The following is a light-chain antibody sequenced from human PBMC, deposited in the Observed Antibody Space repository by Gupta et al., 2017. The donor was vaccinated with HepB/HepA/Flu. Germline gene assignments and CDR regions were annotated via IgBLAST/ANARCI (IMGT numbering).Light chain of an antibody. J-gene: IGKJ1*01. CDR2: LGS. CDR3: RQALRAPWT. CDR1: QSLLHSNGYNY. Sequence: DLLMTPSPLSPPVTPGEPASISCRASQSLLHSNGYNYLDWYLQKPGQSPQLLIYLGSNRASGVPDRFSGSGSGTDFTLKISRVEAEDVGVYYCRQALRAPWTFGQGTKVEIK. V-gene: IGKV2-28*01.